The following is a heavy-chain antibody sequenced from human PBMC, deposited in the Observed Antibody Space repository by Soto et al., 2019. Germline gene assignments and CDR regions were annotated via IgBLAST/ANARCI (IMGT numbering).Heavy chain of an antibody. CDR3: ARSQGSSTSLEIYYYYYYVMDV. CDR2: IIPTSGTA. Sequence: QVQLVQSGAEVKKPGSSVNVSCKASGGTFSSYAISWVRQAPGQGLEWMGGIIPTSGTANYAQKFQGRVTITADESTSTAYMELSSLISEDTAVYYCARSQGSSTSLEIYYYYYYVMDVWGQGTTVTVSS. J-gene: IGHJ6*02. V-gene: IGHV1-69*01. CDR1: GGTFSSYA. D-gene: IGHD2-2*01.